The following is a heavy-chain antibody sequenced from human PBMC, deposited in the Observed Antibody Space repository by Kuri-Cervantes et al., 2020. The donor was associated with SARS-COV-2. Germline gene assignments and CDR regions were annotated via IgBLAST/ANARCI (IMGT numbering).Heavy chain of an antibody. CDR3: ARGLRLYWGGGYVLDI. CDR1: GYTFTSYD. D-gene: IGHD2-8*02. CDR2: VNPNIGNT. Sequence: ASVKVSCKASGYTFTSYDINWVRQATGQGLEWMGWVNPNIGNTGYAQKFQGRVTMTRNTSISTAYMELRRLRSDDTAVYYCARGLRLYWGGGYVLDIWGQGTMVTVSS. J-gene: IGHJ3*02. V-gene: IGHV1-8*01.